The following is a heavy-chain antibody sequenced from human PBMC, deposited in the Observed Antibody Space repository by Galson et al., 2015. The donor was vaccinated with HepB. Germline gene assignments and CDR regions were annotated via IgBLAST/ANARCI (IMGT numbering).Heavy chain of an antibody. CDR2: ISAYNGNT. CDR3: ARDSYDSSGYLVGHFDY. J-gene: IGHJ4*02. D-gene: IGHD3-22*01. Sequence: SVKVSCKASGYTFTSHGISWVRQAPGQGLEWMGWISAYNGNTNYAQKLQGRVTMTTETSTTPGYMELRSLRSDDTAVYYCARDSYDSSGYLVGHFDYWGQGTLVTVSS. CDR1: GYTFTSHG. V-gene: IGHV1-18*01.